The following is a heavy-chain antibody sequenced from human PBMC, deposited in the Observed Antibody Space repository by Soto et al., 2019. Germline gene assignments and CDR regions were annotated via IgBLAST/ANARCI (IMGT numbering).Heavy chain of an antibody. D-gene: IGHD3-9*01. J-gene: IGHJ4*02. CDR1: GYTFTSYY. V-gene: IGHV1-46*01. CDR2: INPSGGST. CDR3: ARDRHIVLRYFDWLSPNDY. Sequence: GASVKVSCKASGYTFTSYYMHWVRQAPGQGLEWMGIINPSGGSTSYAQKFQGRVTMTRDTSTSTVYMELRSLRSDDTAVYYCARDRHIVLRYFDWLSPNDYWGQGTLVTVSS.